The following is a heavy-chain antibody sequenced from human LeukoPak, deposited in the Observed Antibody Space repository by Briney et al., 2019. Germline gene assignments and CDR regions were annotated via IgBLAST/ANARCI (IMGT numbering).Heavy chain of an antibody. J-gene: IGHJ6*02. Sequence: SETLSLTCTVSGGSVSSGSYYWSWIRQPPGKGLEWIGYIYYSGSTNYNPSLKSRVTISVDTSKNQFSLKLSSVTAADTAVYYCARDKYYDFWSGYSYYYYYGMDVWGQGTTVTVSS. CDR1: GGSVSSGSYY. D-gene: IGHD3-3*01. CDR3: ARDKYYDFWSGYSYYYYYGMDV. V-gene: IGHV4-61*01. CDR2: IYYSGST.